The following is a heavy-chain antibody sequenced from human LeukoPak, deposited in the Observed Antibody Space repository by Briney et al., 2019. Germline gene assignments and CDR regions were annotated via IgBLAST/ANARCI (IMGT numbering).Heavy chain of an antibody. V-gene: IGHV4-34*01. CDR1: GGPFSGYY. CDR2: NNHSGST. D-gene: IGHD5-18*01. CDR3: ARGWAVDTAMVVSGWYFDY. J-gene: IGHJ4*02. Sequence: SDTLSLTCAVYGGPFSGYYWRWIRQPPGKGLEWIGENNHSGSTNHNPPLKSRVIISVDTTKVQFSLKLSSVTAADTAVYYCARGWAVDTAMVVSGWYFDYWGQGTLVTVSS.